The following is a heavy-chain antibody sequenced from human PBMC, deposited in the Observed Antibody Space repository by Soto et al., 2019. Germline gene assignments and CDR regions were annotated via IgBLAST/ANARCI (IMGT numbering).Heavy chain of an antibody. CDR2: LPERGSSP. CDR1: EVTIRDFA. Sequence: PWGPKSLCCTSAEVTIRDFARSWVSKDTGKGLEWVSALPERGSSPYYADSVKGRFTISRDNSKNSLYLQMNSLRAEDTAVYYFAKMTPGSYGRNSGMDFWVQGTTVTVSS. CDR3: AKMTPGSYGRNSGMDF. V-gene: IGHV3-23*01. J-gene: IGHJ6*02. D-gene: IGHD5-18*01.